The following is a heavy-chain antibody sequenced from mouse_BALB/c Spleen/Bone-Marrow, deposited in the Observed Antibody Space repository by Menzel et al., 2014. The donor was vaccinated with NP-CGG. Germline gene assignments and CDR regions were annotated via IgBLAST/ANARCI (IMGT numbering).Heavy chain of an antibody. CDR2: IWPGGST. V-gene: IGHV2-9*02. J-gene: IGHJ4*01. CDR1: GFSLTSYG. D-gene: IGHD2-1*01. Sequence: VKLVESGPGLVAPSQSLSITCTVSGFSLTSYGVHWVRQSPGKGLEWLGVIWPGGSTNYNSALMSRLTTSEDNSKSQVFLKMNSLQTDDTAIYYCARDRGGNYGYAMDYLGQGTSVTVSS. CDR3: ARDRGGNYGYAMDY.